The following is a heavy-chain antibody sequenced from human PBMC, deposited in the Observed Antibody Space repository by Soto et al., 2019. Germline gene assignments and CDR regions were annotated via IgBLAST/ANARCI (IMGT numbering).Heavy chain of an antibody. CDR1: GFTVSSYG. Sequence: PGGSLRLSCAASGFTVSSYGMHWVRQAPGKGLEWVAVISYDGSNKYYADSVKGRFTISRDNSKNTLYLQMNSLRAEDTAVYYCARDLWFLESDLWHRDTLLAASP. CDR2: ISYDGSNK. D-gene: IGHD3-10*01. V-gene: IGHV3-30*03. J-gene: IGHJ2*01. CDR3: ARDLWFLESDL.